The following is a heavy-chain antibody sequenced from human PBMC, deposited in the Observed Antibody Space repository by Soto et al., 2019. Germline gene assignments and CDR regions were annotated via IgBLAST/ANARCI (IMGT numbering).Heavy chain of an antibody. V-gene: IGHV1-46*01. CDR3: ARADGSGSYYHYYYYMDV. D-gene: IGHD3-10*01. J-gene: IGHJ6*03. CDR2: INPSSGST. CDR1: GYTFTSYY. Sequence: ASVKVSCKASGYTFTSYYMHWVRQAPGQGLEWMGRINPSSGSTGYAQKFQGRVTMTRNTSISTAYMELSSLRSEDTAVYYCARADGSGSYYHYYYYMDVWGKGTTVTVPS.